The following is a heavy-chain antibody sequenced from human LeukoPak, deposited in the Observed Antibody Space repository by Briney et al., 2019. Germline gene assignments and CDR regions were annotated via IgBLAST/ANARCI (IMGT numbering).Heavy chain of an antibody. J-gene: IGHJ4*02. CDR2: IYHSGNT. D-gene: IGHD6-19*01. Sequence: KPSETLSLTCTVSGGSISSSSYYWGWIRQPPGKGLEWIGNIYHSGNTYYNPSLKSRVTISVDTSKNQFSLQLSSVTAADTAVYYCGRPDGDNRGWYWDDWGQGTLVTVSS. CDR1: GGSISSSSYY. CDR3: GRPDGDNRGWYWDD. V-gene: IGHV4-39*01.